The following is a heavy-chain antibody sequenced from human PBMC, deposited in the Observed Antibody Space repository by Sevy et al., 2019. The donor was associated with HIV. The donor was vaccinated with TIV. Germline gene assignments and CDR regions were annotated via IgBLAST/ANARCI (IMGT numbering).Heavy chain of an antibody. CDR3: AKGRGSGRYDFDY. V-gene: IGHV3-23*01. CDR2: ITGTGGDA. D-gene: IGHD3-10*01. CDR1: GFSFNSYA. Sequence: GGSLRLSCTPSGFSFNSYALTWVRQAPGRGLEWVSSITGTGGDAYYADSVRGRFTISRDNFKNILYLQMDSLRVEDTAVYYCAKGRGSGRYDFDYWDQGTLVTVSS. J-gene: IGHJ4*02.